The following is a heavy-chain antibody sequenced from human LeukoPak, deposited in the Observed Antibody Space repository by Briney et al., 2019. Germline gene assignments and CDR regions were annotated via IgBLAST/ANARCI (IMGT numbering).Heavy chain of an antibody. D-gene: IGHD4-17*01. V-gene: IGHV3-30-3*01. Sequence: GGSLRLSCAASGFTFSSYAMHWVRQAPGKGLEWVAVISYDGSNKYYADSVKGRFTISRDNSKNTLYLQMNSLRAEDTAVYYCAGFSSHDYGDYLVDYWGQGTLVTVSS. J-gene: IGHJ4*02. CDR1: GFTFSSYA. CDR3: AGFSSHDYGDYLVDY. CDR2: ISYDGSNK.